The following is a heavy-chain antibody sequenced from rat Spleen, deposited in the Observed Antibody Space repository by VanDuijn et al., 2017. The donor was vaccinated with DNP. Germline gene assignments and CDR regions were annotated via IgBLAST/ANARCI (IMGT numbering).Heavy chain of an antibody. D-gene: IGHD1-3*01. CDR3: ARLDYGSYDY. V-gene: IGHV5-7*01. CDR2: ISYAGGST. J-gene: IGHJ2*01. CDR1: GFTFNDYN. Sequence: EVQLVESGGGLVQPGNSLKLSCAASGFTFNDYNMAWVRQAPTKGLELVAYISYAGGSTYHGDSVKGRFTISRDNARSTLYLQMNNLRSDDTATYYCARLDYGSYDYWGQGVMVTVSS.